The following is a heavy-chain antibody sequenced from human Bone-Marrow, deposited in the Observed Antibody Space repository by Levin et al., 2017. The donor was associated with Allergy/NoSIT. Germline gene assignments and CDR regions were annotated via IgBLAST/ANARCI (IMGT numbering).Heavy chain of an antibody. CDR3: ARGRYCSSTSCYVGWFDP. D-gene: IGHD2-2*01. CDR2: IWYDGSNK. CDR1: GFTFSSYG. Sequence: GGSLRLSCAASGFTFSSYGMHWVRQAPGKGLEWVAVIWYDGSNKYYADSVKGRFTISRDNSKNTLYLQMNSLRAEDTAVYYCARGRYCSSTSCYVGWFDPWGQGTLVTVSS. J-gene: IGHJ5*02. V-gene: IGHV3-33*01.